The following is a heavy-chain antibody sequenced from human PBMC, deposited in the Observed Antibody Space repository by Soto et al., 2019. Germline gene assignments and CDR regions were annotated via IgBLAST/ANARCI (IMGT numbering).Heavy chain of an antibody. CDR3: AGDRSNSPDYFDY. V-gene: IGHV4-30-4*01. Sequence: QVQLLQSGPGLVKPSQTLSLTCTVSGGSISSDDYYWSWIRQPPGKGLEWIGYIYYSGRTNYNPYVNSRLTISVDTSTNQFSLKLSSVRAADTAVYFCAGDRSNSPDYFDYWGQGTLVTVSS. CDR2: IYYSGRT. D-gene: IGHD6-13*01. CDR1: GGSISSDDYY. J-gene: IGHJ4*02.